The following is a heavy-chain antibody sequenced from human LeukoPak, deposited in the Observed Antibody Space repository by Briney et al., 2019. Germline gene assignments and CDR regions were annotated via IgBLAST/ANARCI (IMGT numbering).Heavy chain of an antibody. V-gene: IGHV3-23*01. CDR3: AKDSVNYGSGSYNKGWFDP. CDR1: GFTFSSYA. J-gene: IGHJ5*02. CDR2: ISGSGGST. D-gene: IGHD3-10*01. Sequence: GGSLRLSCAASGFTFSSYAMSWVRQAPGKGLEWVSAISGSGGSTYYADSVKGRFTISRDNSKNTLYLQMNSLRAEDTAVYYCAKDSVNYGSGSYNKGWFDPWGQGTLVTVSS.